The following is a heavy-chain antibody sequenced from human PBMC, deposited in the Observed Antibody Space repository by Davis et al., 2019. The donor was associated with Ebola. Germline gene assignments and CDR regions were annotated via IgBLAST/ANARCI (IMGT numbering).Heavy chain of an antibody. J-gene: IGHJ2*01. CDR2: INHSGST. V-gene: IGHV4-34*01. CDR1: GGSFSGYY. D-gene: IGHD4-11*01. Sequence: SETLSLTCAVYGGSFSGYYWSWIRQPPGKGLEWIGEINHSGSTNYNPSLKSRVTISVDTSKNQFSLKLSSVTAADPAVYYCAGRNSDWYFDLWGRGTLVTVSS. CDR3: AGRNSDWYFDL.